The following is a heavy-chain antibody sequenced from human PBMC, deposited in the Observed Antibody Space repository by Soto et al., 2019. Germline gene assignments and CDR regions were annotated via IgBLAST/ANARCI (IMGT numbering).Heavy chain of an antibody. CDR1: GYTFTRYG. V-gene: IGHV1-18*01. CDR2: ISGYSGNT. Sequence: QVQLEQSGAEVKKPGASVKVSCEASGYTFTRYGVSWVRQAPGQGLEWMGWISGYSGNTNYAQKFQGRSTMTTDTATNTAYMELRSLRSDDTAVYYCTRDDYYDNSGGFDYWGKGTLVIVSS. D-gene: IGHD3-22*01. CDR3: TRDDYYDNSGGFDY. J-gene: IGHJ4*02.